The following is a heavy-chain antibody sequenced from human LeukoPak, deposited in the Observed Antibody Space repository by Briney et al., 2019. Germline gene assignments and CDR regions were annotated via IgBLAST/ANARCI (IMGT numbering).Heavy chain of an antibody. CDR1: GFSISSYH. D-gene: IGHD6-19*01. Sequence: SSETLSLTCTGSGFSISSYHWSWIRQPPGKGLEWMGYIYYSGSNNYSPSLKSRVNISVDTSKNQFSLKLSSVAAADTAVYYCAGADSSGWYSLDYWGQGTLVTVSS. J-gene: IGHJ4*02. V-gene: IGHV4-59*01. CDR2: IYYSGSN. CDR3: AGADSSGWYSLDY.